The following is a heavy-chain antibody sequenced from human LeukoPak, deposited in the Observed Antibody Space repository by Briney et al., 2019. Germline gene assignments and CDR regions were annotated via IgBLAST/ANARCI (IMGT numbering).Heavy chain of an antibody. CDR1: GGTFSSYA. J-gene: IGHJ4*02. D-gene: IGHD5-18*01. V-gene: IGHV1-69*05. CDR3: ASEPRDTAMVIRNNYLDY. CDR2: IIPIFGTA. Sequence: SVKVSCKASGGTFSSYAISWVRQAPGQGLEWMGRIIPIFGTANYAQKFQGRVTITTDESTSTAYMELSSLRSEDTAVYYCASEPRDTAMVIRNNYLDYWGQGTLVTVSS.